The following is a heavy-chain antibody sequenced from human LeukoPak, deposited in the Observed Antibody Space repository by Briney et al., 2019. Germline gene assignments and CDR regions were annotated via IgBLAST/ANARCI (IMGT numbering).Heavy chain of an antibody. CDR3: ARWGGTRQFYFDY. CDR2: INYDGSNR. V-gene: IGHV3-33*01. D-gene: IGHD3-16*01. J-gene: IGHJ4*02. CDR1: GFSLGNYG. Sequence: HPGGSLRLSCAASGFSLGNYGLHWVRQGPGKGLEWLAVINYDGSNRYYADSVKGRFTISKDSSENTLYLQMNSLRADDTAMYYCARWGGTRQFYFDYWGQGTLATVSS.